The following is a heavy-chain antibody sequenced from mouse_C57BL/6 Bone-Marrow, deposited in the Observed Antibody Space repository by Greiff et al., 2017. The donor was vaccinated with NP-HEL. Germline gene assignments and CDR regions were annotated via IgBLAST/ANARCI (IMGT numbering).Heavy chain of an antibody. CDR2: ISDGGSYT. CDR1: GFTFSSYA. D-gene: IGHD1-1*01. V-gene: IGHV5-4*03. CDR3: ARVITTVVAEYFDV. Sequence: EVKLVESGGGLVKPGGSLKLSCAASGFTFSSYAMSWVRQTPEKRLEWVATISDGGSYTYYPDNVKGRFTISRDNAKNNLYLQMSHLKSEDTAMYYCARVITTVVAEYFDVWGTGTTVTVSS. J-gene: IGHJ1*03.